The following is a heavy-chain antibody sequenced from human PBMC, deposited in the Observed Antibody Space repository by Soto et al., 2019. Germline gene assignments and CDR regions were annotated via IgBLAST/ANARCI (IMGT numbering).Heavy chain of an antibody. CDR3: AKGGSGSYSNAFDI. CDR1: GGSISSSSYY. Sequence: KPSETRSLTCTVSGGSISSSSYYWGWIRQPPGKGLEWIGSIYYSGSTYYNPSLKSRVTISVDTSKNQFPLKLSSVTAADTAVYYCAKGGSGSYSNAFDIWGQGTMVTVSS. D-gene: IGHD3-10*01. CDR2: IYYSGST. V-gene: IGHV4-39*01. J-gene: IGHJ3*02.